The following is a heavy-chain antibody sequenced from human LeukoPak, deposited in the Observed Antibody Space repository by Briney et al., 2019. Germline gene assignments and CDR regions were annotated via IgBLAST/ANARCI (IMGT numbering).Heavy chain of an antibody. CDR1: GYSISSGYY. J-gene: IGHJ4*02. Sequence: SETLSLTCTVSGYSISSGYYWGWIRQPPGKGLEWTGSIYHSGSTYYNPSLKSRVTISVDTSKNQFSLKLSSVTAADTAVYYCARLRGTIFGVVIIQGFDYWGQGTLVTVSS. CDR2: IYHSGST. D-gene: IGHD3-3*01. V-gene: IGHV4-38-2*02. CDR3: ARLRGTIFGVVIIQGFDY.